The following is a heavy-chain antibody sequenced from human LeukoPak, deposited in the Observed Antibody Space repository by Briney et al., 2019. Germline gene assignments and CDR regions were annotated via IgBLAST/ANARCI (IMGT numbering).Heavy chain of an antibody. D-gene: IGHD3-22*01. Sequence: ASVKVSCKASGYTFTSYDINWVRQAPGQGLEWMGIINPSGGSTSYAQKFQGRVTMTRDTSTSTVYMELSSLRSEDTAVYYCARDTFTHSSGYPYTHYYYYYMDVWGKGTTVTVSS. CDR2: INPSGGST. CDR3: ARDTFTHSSGYPYTHYYYYYMDV. V-gene: IGHV1-46*01. J-gene: IGHJ6*03. CDR1: GYTFTSYD.